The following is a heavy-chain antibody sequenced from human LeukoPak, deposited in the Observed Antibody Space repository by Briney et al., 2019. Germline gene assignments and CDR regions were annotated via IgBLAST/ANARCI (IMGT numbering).Heavy chain of an antibody. V-gene: IGHV3-30-3*01. D-gene: IGHD3-10*01. CDR1: GFTSSSYA. CDR2: ISCDGSNK. J-gene: IGHJ4*02. Sequence: GGALRLSCAASGFTSSSYAMHWVRQAPGKGLEGGAVISCDGSNKYYADSVKGRFTISRDNSKNTLYLQMNSLRAEDTAVYYCAREFRPYGSGSNYFDYWGQGTLVTVSS. CDR3: AREFRPYGSGSNYFDY.